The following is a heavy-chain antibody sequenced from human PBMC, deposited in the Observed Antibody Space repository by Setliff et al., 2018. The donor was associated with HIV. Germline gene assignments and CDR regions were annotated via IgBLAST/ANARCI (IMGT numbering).Heavy chain of an antibody. V-gene: IGHV4-59*12. CDR3: AREECTSWPRVHY. J-gene: IGHJ4*02. D-gene: IGHD6-13*01. CDR1: DSAMDSYY. Sequence: LSLTCTVSDSAMDSYYWSWVRQSPGRGLEYIGYIYWTGKTDYNPSLKSRVTISLDTSKNQFSLELKSLIAADTAVYYCAREECTSWPRVHYWGQGALVTVSS. CDR2: IYWTGKT.